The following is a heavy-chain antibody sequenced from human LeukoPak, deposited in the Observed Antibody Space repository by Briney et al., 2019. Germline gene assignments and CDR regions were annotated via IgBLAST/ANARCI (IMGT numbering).Heavy chain of an antibody. V-gene: IGHV4-4*02. CDR1: GGSISSSNW. CDR2: IYHSGST. Sequence: SGTLSLTCAVSGGSISSSNWWSWVRQPPGKGLEWIGEIYHSGSTNYNPSLKSRVTISVDTSKNQFSLKLSSVTAADTAVYYCACTVTTLSYYYYMDVWGKGTTVTVSS. D-gene: IGHD4-11*01. J-gene: IGHJ6*03. CDR3: ACTVTTLSYYYYMDV.